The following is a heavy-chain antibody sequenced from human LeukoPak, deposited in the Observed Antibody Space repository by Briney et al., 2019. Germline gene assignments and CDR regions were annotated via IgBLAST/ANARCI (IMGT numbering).Heavy chain of an antibody. V-gene: IGHV3-30*18. CDR3: AKGNHDSSGYTGDD. D-gene: IGHD3-22*01. CDR1: GFTFSSYG. J-gene: IGHJ4*02. Sequence: GRSLRLSCAASGFTFSSYGMHWVRQAPGKGLEWVAVISFDGSNKYYADSVKGRFTISRDNSKNTLYLQMNSLRAEDTAVYYCAKGNHDSSGYTGDDWGQGTLVTVSS. CDR2: ISFDGSNK.